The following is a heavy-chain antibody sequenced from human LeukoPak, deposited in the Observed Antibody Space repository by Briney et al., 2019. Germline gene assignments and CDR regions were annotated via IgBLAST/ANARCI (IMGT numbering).Heavy chain of an antibody. Sequence: GGSLRLSCAASGFTFSDYYMSWVRQAPGKGLEWIACISFSSGTVFYADSVKGRFTISRDNAKNSLYLQMNSLRVEDTAVYYCARRDTESYYYYMDVWGKGTTVTVSS. CDR1: GFTFSDYY. CDR2: ISFSSGTV. V-gene: IGHV3-11*04. CDR3: ARRDTESYYYYMDV. J-gene: IGHJ6*03.